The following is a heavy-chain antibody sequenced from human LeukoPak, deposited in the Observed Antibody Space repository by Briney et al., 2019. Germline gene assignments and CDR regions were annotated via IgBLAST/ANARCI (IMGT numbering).Heavy chain of an antibody. Sequence: ESSETLSLTCTVSGGSISSSSYYWGWIRQPPGKGLEWIGSIYYSGSTYYNPSLKSRVTISVDTSKNQFSLKLSSVTAADTAVYYCARHVRYFDWLNRFDYWGQGTLVTVSS. J-gene: IGHJ4*02. CDR1: GGSISSSSYY. CDR3: ARHVRYFDWLNRFDY. V-gene: IGHV4-39*01. D-gene: IGHD3-9*01. CDR2: IYYSGST.